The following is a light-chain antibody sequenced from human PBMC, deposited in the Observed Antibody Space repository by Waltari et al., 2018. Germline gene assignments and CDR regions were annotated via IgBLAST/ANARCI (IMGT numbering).Light chain of an antibody. CDR3: QQYKDLPRT. J-gene: IGKJ1*01. V-gene: IGKV1-33*01. Sequence: DIQMTQSPSSMSASVGDRVSITCQASQDIRNYLSWYQQKPGKAPKLLIYDAFNLQTGVPSRFSGSASGTDFTVTISSLQPEDIATYYCQQYKDLPRTFGQGTKVEVK. CDR2: DAF. CDR1: QDIRNY.